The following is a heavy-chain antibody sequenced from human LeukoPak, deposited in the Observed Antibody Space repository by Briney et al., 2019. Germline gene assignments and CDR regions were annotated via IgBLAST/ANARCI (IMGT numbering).Heavy chain of an antibody. CDR1: GVTFSNDG. J-gene: IGHJ5*02. V-gene: IGHV3-23*01. Sequence: PGGSLRLSCAASGVTFSNDGMSGVRQAPGEGLEWVSGVGTGGVNTYHAESVKGRFTISRDNSKNTLFLQMTSLRAEDRAVYYCAQERGGAWGQGTLVTVSS. D-gene: IGHD3-16*01. CDR3: AQERGGA. CDR2: VGTGGVNT.